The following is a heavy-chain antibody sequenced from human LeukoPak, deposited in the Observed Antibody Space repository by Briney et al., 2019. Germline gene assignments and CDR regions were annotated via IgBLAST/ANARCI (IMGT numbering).Heavy chain of an antibody. CDR2: ISSSGTTI. V-gene: IGHV3-48*03. J-gene: IGHJ4*02. CDR1: GLTFSSCE. Sequence: GGSLRLSCTTSGLTFSSCEMSWVRQAPGKGLEWVSYISSSGTTIYYADSVKGRFTISRDNAKNSVYLQMNSLRAEDTAVYYCASRAIFGVVIMDYWGQGTLVTVSS. D-gene: IGHD3-3*01. CDR3: ASRAIFGVVIMDY.